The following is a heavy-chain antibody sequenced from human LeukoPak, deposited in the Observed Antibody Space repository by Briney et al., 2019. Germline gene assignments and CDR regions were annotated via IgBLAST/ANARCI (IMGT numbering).Heavy chain of an antibody. J-gene: IGHJ4*02. CDR1: GFTFSSYA. Sequence: GGSLRLSCAASGFTFSSYAMSWVRQAPGKWLECVSAISGSGGSTYYADSVKGRFTISRDNSKNTLYLQMNSLRAEDTAVYYCAKLERITMIVVVTNWGQGTLVTVSS. CDR2: ISGSGGST. CDR3: AKLERITMIVVVTN. V-gene: IGHV3-23*01. D-gene: IGHD3-22*01.